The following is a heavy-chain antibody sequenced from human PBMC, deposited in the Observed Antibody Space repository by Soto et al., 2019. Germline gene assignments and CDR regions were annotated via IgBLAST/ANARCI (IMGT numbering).Heavy chain of an antibody. CDR3: ARDGVGVVPAANPQNGYYYYYGMDV. Sequence: GGSLRLSCAASGFTVSSNYMSWVRQAPGKGLEWVSVIYSGGSTYYADSVKGRFTISRDNSKNTLYLQMNSLSAEDTAVYYCARDGVGVVPAANPQNGYYYYYGMDVWGQGTTVTVSS. D-gene: IGHD2-2*01. CDR1: GFTVSSNY. V-gene: IGHV3-53*01. J-gene: IGHJ6*02. CDR2: IYSGGST.